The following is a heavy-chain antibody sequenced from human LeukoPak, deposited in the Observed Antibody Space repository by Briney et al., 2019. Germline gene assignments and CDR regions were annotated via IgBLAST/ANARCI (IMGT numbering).Heavy chain of an antibody. CDR1: GGSISSSSYY. Sequence: SETLSLTCTVSGGSISSSSYYWGWIRQPPGKGLEWIGSIYYSGSTYYNPSLKSRVTISVDTSKNQFSLKLSSVTAADTAVYYCARQDYDILTGSSSFDPWAREPWSPSPQ. CDR2: IYYSGST. CDR3: ARQDYDILTGSSSFDP. D-gene: IGHD3-9*01. V-gene: IGHV4-39*01. J-gene: IGHJ5*02.